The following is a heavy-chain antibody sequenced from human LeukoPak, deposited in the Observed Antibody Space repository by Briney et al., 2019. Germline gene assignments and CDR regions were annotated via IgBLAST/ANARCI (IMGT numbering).Heavy chain of an antibody. V-gene: IGHV4-39*07. Sequence: PSETLSLTCTVSGGSISSSTYYWGWIRQPPGKGLEWIGSIYYSGSTYYNPSLKSRVTISVDTSKNQFSLKLSSVTAADTAVYYRARGPRWLQDYFNYWGQGTLVTVSS. CDR3: ARGPRWLQDYFNY. CDR1: GGSISSSTYY. D-gene: IGHD5-24*01. CDR2: IYYSGST. J-gene: IGHJ4*02.